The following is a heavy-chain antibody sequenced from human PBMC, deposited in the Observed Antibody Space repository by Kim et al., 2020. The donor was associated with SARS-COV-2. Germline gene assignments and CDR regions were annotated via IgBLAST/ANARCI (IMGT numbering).Heavy chain of an antibody. CDR2: IIPIFGTT. Sequence: SVKVSCKASGDAFSNYAISWVRQAPGQGLEWMGEIIPIFGTTKYAQKFQDRFTITADGSTNTDYMELSRLTSEDTAVYYCASPTGNMDVWGQGTTIFVSS. J-gene: IGHJ6*02. CDR3: ASPTGNMDV. V-gene: IGHV1-69*13. CDR1: GDAFSNYA.